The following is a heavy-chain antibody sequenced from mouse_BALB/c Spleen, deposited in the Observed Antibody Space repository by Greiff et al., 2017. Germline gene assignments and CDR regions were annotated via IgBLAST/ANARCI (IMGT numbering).Heavy chain of an antibody. CDR2: IWAGGST. CDR1: GFSLTSYG. J-gene: IGHJ1*01. D-gene: IGHD2-1*01. Sequence: QVQLKESGPGLVAPSQSLSITCTVSGFSLTSYGVHWVRQPPGKGLEWLGVIWAGGSTNYNSALMSRLSISKDNSKSQVFLKMNSLQTDDTAMYYCARDLDYYGNFFDVWGAGTTVTVSS. CDR3: ARDLDYYGNFFDV. V-gene: IGHV2-9*02.